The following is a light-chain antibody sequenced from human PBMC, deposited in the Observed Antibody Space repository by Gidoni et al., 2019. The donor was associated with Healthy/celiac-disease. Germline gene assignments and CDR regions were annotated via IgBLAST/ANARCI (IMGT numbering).Light chain of an antibody. Sequence: EIVMTQSPATLSVSTGERATLSCRASQSVSSKLAWYQQKPGQAPRLLIYGASTRATGIPARFSGSGSGTEFTLTISSLQSEDFAVYYCQQYNNWPPMYTFGQXTKLDIK. V-gene: IGKV3-15*01. CDR2: GAS. CDR1: QSVSSK. J-gene: IGKJ2*01. CDR3: QQYNNWPPMYT.